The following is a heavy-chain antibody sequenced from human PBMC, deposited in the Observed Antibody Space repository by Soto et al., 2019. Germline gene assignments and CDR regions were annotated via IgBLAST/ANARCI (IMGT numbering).Heavy chain of an antibody. J-gene: IGHJ4*02. CDR3: ARDRWRSGSFFDY. Sequence: PGGSLRLSCAASGFTFSSYGMHWVRQAPGKGLEWVAVIWYDGSNKYYADSVKGRFTISRDNSKNTLYLQMNSLRAEDTAVYYCARDRWRSGSFFDYWGQGTLVTVSS. V-gene: IGHV3-33*01. D-gene: IGHD1-26*01. CDR2: IWYDGSNK. CDR1: GFTFSSYG.